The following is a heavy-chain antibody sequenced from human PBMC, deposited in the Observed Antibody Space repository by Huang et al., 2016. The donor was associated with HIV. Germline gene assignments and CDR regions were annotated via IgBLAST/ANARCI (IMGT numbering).Heavy chain of an antibody. CDR1: GGSFRNFA. V-gene: IGHV1-69*01. J-gene: IGHJ4*02. D-gene: IGHD3-22*01. CDR3: ATVDYYDTSGPQRGYFDN. Sequence: QVQLVQSGAEVKKPGSSVKVSCKASGGSFRNFAIGWVRQAAGQGLEGVGGVIPTLGTANYAQKFQGRVTSIADESTSTAYMELSSLRSEDTAVYYCATVDYYDTSGPQRGYFDNWGQGTLVTVSS. CDR2: VIPTLGTA.